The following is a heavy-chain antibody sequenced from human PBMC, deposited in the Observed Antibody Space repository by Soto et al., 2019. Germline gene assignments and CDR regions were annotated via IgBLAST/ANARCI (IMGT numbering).Heavy chain of an antibody. CDR3: ARGYYDSSGYYPAEYFQH. CDR1: GYTFTSYG. D-gene: IGHD3-22*01. V-gene: IGHV1-18*01. Sequence: ASVKVSCKASGYTFTSYGISWLRQAPGQGLEWMGWISAYNGNTNYAQKLQGRVTMTTDTSTSTAYMELRSLRSDDTAVYYCARGYYDSSGYYPAEYFQHWGQGTLVTVSS. CDR2: ISAYNGNT. J-gene: IGHJ1*01.